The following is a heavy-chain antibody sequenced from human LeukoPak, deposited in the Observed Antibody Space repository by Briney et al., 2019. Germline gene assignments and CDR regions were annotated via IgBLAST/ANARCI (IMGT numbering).Heavy chain of an antibody. CDR3: AKDPEPSYYDILTGYFGGFDY. CDR2: ISGSGGST. CDR1: GFTFSSYA. J-gene: IGHJ4*02. V-gene: IGHV3-23*01. D-gene: IGHD3-9*01. Sequence: PGGSLRLSCAASGFTFSSYAMSWVRQAPGKGLEWVSAISGSGGSTYYADSVKGRFTISRDNSKNTLYLQMNSLRAEDTAVYYCAKDPEPSYYDILTGYFGGFDYWGQGTLVTVSS.